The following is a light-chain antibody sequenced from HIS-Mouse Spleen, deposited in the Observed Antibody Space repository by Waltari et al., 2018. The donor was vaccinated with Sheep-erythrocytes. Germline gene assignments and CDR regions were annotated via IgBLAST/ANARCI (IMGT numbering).Light chain of an antibody. CDR3: CSYAGSYNHV. CDR2: DVS. CDR1: SSDVGRYNY. V-gene: IGLV2-11*01. Sequence: QSALTQPRSVSGSPGQSVTISCTVTSSDVGRYNYVSWYQQHPGKAPKLMIYDVSKRPSGVPYRFSGSKSGNTASLTISGLQAEDEADYYCCSYAGSYNHVFATGTKVTVL. J-gene: IGLJ1*01.